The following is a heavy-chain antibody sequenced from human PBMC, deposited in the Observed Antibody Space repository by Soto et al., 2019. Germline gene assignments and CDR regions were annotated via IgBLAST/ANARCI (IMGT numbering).Heavy chain of an antibody. CDR1: GCTFTSYA. J-gene: IGHJ5*02. CDR2: INAGNGNT. Sequence: ASVKVSCKASGCTFTSYAMHWVRQAPGQRLEWMGWINAGNGNTKYSQKFQGRVTITRDTSASTAYMELSSLRSEDTAVYYCARTIWFGEHNWFDPWGQGTLVTVSS. V-gene: IGHV1-3*01. CDR3: ARTIWFGEHNWFDP. D-gene: IGHD3-10*01.